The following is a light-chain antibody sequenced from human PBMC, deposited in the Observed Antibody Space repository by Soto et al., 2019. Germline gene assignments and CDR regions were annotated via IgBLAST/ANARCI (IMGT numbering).Light chain of an antibody. CDR1: QSVSSN. CDR3: QQYGNSLIT. J-gene: IGKJ5*01. Sequence: EVVLTQSPATLSVSPGERATLSCRASQSVSSNLAWYQQKPGQAPRLLIYDASNRATGIPDRFSGSGSGTDVTLTISRLQAEDFVVYYCQQYGNSLITFGQGTRLDIK. CDR2: DAS. V-gene: IGKV3D-15*01.